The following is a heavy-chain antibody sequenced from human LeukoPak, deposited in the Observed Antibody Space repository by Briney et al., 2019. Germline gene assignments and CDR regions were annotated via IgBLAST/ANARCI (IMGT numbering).Heavy chain of an antibody. CDR1: GGSISSCGYY. D-gene: IGHD5-24*01. V-gene: IGHV4-31*03. Sequence: SETLSLTCTVSGGSISSCGYYWSWIRQHPGKGLEWIGYIYYSGSTYYNPSLKSRVTISVDTSKNQFSLKLSSVTAADTAVYYCARALTISYYFDYWGQGTLVTVSS. J-gene: IGHJ4*02. CDR3: ARALTISYYFDY. CDR2: IYYSGST.